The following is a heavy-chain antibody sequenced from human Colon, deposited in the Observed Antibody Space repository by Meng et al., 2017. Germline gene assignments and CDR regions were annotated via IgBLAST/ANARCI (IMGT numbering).Heavy chain of an antibody. V-gene: IGHV1-2*07. CDR2: INANSGGT. Sequence: QVQLVESGAEVKKPGASVKVACKTSGYTFTAFYMHWVRLAPGRGLEWVGWINANSGGTNYAHNFRGRVTITRDTSISTVYLELSGLRSDDTAVYFCARDGRIVGATRGWLDPWGQGTLVTVSS. CDR3: ARDGRIVGATRGWLDP. CDR1: GYTFTAFY. D-gene: IGHD1-26*01. J-gene: IGHJ5*02.